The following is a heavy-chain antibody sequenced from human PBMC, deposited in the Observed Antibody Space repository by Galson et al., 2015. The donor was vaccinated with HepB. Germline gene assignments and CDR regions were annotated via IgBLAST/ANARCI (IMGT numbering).Heavy chain of an antibody. Sequence: SLRLSCAASGFTFSNAWMSWVRQAPGKGLEWVGRIKSKTDGGTTDYAAPVKGRFTISRDDSKNTLYLQMNSLKTEDTAVYYCTTDRGYSSGWPQIYHDAFDIWGQGTMVTVSS. CDR1: GFTFSNAW. D-gene: IGHD6-19*01. CDR2: IKSKTDGGTT. J-gene: IGHJ3*02. V-gene: IGHV3-15*01. CDR3: TTDRGYSSGWPQIYHDAFDI.